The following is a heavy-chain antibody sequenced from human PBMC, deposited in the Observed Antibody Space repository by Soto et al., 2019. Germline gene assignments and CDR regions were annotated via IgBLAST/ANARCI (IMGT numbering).Heavy chain of an antibody. CDR1: GYTFDTYG. Sequence: QVQLVQSGSEVKRPGASVRVSCKASGYTFDTYGISWVRQAPGQGLEWMGWISAYNGHTDYAQRFQGRVTMTTDTSTNTVSLELRGLRSDDTAVYYCARGRTWGARDCDYWGQGTLVTVSS. CDR2: ISAYNGHT. CDR3: ARGRTWGARDCDY. J-gene: IGHJ4*02. V-gene: IGHV1-18*01. D-gene: IGHD3-16*01.